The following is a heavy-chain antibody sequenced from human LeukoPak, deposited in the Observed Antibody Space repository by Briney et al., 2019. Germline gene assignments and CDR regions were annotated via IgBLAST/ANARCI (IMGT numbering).Heavy chain of an antibody. CDR2: INHSGST. Sequence: PSETLSLTCAVYGGSFSGYYWSWIRQPPGKGLEWIGEINHSGSTNYNPSLKSRVTISVDTSKNQFSLKLSPVTAADTAVYYCARATNCVWGRRRWFDPWGQGTLVTVSS. CDR1: GGSFSGYY. J-gene: IGHJ5*02. V-gene: IGHV4-34*01. CDR3: ARATNCVWGRRRWFDP. D-gene: IGHD3-16*01.